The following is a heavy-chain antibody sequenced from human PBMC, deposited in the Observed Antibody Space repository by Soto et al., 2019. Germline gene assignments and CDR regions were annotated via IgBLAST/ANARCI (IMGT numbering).Heavy chain of an antibody. V-gene: IGHV3-30-3*01. Sequence: QVQLVESGGGVVQPGRSLRLSCAASGFTFSSYAMHWVRQAPGKGLEWVAVISYDGSNKYYADSVKGRFTISRDNSKNPLYLQMNCRRAEGTAVYYWVIGWYYYHSTPLLYWGKGGLVISSS. J-gene: IGHJ4*02. D-gene: IGHD3-22*01. CDR1: GFTFSSYA. CDR2: ISYDGSNK. CDR3: VIGWYYYHSTPLLY.